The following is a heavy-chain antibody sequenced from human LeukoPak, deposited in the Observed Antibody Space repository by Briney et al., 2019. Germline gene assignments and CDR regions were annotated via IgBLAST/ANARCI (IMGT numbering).Heavy chain of an antibody. Sequence: ASVKVSCTASGYTFTGYYMHWVRQAPGQGLEWMGWINPNSGGTNYVQKFQGRVTMTRDTAISTAYMELSRLRSEDTAVYYCARGLPWNRVVATLGRGYSMDVWGKGTTVTISS. CDR3: ARGLPWNRVVATLGRGYSMDV. V-gene: IGHV1-2*02. D-gene: IGHD2-15*01. J-gene: IGHJ6*03. CDR2: INPNSGGT. CDR1: GYTFTGYY.